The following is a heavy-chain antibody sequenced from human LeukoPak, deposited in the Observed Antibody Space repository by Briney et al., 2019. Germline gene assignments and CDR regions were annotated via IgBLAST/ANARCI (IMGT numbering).Heavy chain of an antibody. D-gene: IGHD6-19*01. CDR2: IYYSGST. V-gene: IGHV4-39*01. J-gene: IGHJ4*02. CDR1: GGSISSSSYY. Sequence: SETLSLTCTVSGGSISSSSYYWGWIRQPPGKGLEWIGSIYYSGSTYYNPSLKSRVTISVDTSKNQFSLKLSSVTAADTAVYYCARHESSGWSSFLVDYWGRGTLVTVSS. CDR3: ARHESSGWSSFLVDY.